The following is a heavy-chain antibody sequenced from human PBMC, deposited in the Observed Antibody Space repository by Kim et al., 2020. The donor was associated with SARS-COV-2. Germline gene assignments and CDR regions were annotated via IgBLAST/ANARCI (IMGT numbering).Heavy chain of an antibody. D-gene: IGHD6-13*01. CDR3: ASHSSSCNSGDY. CDR2: INSSGGST. Sequence: GGSLRLSCAASGFTFSSYWMHWVRQAPGKGLVWVSLINSSGGSTSYADSVKGRFTISRDNAKNTLYLQMNSLRAEDTAVYYCASHSSSCNSGDYWGQGTLVTVSS. J-gene: IGHJ4*02. V-gene: IGHV3-74*01. CDR1: GFTFSSYW.